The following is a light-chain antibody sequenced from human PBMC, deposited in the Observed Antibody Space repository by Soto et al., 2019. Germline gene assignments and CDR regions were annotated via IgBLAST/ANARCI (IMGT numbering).Light chain of an antibody. J-gene: IGKJ1*01. CDR3: QQSYSTPWT. Sequence: EIVMTQSPATLSVSPGERATLSCRASQSVSGNLAWYQQKPGQAPRLLIYGASTRATGIPARFSGSGSGTEFTLTISSLQSEDFAVYYCQQSYSTPWTFGQGTRVDI. CDR1: QSVSGN. V-gene: IGKV3-15*01. CDR2: GAS.